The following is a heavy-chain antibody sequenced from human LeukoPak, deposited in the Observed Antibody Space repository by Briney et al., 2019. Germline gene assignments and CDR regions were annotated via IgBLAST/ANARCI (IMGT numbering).Heavy chain of an antibody. CDR1: GFTFSSYW. CDR3: AREREYYYDSSGYLYYFDY. D-gene: IGHD3-22*01. J-gene: IGHJ4*02. CDR2: IKQDGSEK. V-gene: IGHV3-7*01. Sequence: GGSLRLSCAASGFTFSSYWMSWVRQAPGKGLKWVANIKQDGSEKYYVDSVKGRFTISRDNAKNSLYLQMNSLRAEDTAVYYCAREREYYYDSSGYLYYFDYWGQGTLVTVSS.